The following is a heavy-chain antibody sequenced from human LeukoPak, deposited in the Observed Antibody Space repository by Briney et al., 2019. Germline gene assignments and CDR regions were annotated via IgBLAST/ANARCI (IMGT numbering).Heavy chain of an antibody. CDR2: IIPIFGTA. D-gene: IGHD2-2*01. V-gene: IGHV1-69*05. Sequence: ASVKVSCKASGGTFSSYAISWVRQAPGQGLEWMGGIIPIFGTANYAQKSQGRVTITTDESTSTAYMELSSLRSEDTAVYYCARDFEYQLLPTHRSWFDPWGQGTLVTVSS. CDR3: ARDFEYQLLPTHRSWFDP. J-gene: IGHJ5*02. CDR1: GGTFSSYA.